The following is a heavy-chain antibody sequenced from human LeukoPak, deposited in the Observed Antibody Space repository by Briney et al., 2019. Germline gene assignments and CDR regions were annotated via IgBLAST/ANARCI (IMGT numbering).Heavy chain of an antibody. J-gene: IGHJ5*02. Sequence: PGGSLRLSCAASGFTFNNYAMSWVRQAPGKGLEWVSLIDITDSTYYADSVKGRFTISRDTSKNTLYLQMNSLRAEDTAVYYCAKDPTSVGGRHDWLLDSWGQGTLVTVSS. CDR3: AKDPTSVGGRHDWLLDS. CDR2: IDITDST. V-gene: IGHV3-23*01. D-gene: IGHD3-9*01. CDR1: GFTFNNYA.